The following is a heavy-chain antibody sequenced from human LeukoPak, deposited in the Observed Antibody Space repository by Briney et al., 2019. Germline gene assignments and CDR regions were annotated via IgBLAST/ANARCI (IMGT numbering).Heavy chain of an antibody. V-gene: IGHV3-23*01. CDR2: ISGSGGST. Sequence: PGGSLRLPCAASGFTFNSYAMSWVRQALGKGLEWVSAISGSGGSTYYADSVKGRFTISRDNSKNTLYLQMNSLRAEDTAVYYCAKGPKTYYDSSGYLLFDYWGQGTLVTVSS. CDR3: AKGPKTYYDSSGYLLFDY. CDR1: GFTFNSYA. J-gene: IGHJ4*02. D-gene: IGHD3-22*01.